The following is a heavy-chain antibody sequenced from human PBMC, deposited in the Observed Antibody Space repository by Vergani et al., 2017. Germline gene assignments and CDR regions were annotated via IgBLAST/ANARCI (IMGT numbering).Heavy chain of an antibody. J-gene: IGHJ4*02. D-gene: IGHD4-17*01. CDR2: ISWNSGSI. V-gene: IGHV3-9*01. CDR3: AKDMDDYGDLILDY. CDR1: GFTFDDYA. Sequence: VQLVESGGGVVQPGGSLRLSCAASGFTFDDYAMHWVRQAPGKGLEWVSGISWNSGSIGYADSVKGRFTISRDNAKNSLYLQMNSLRAEDTALYYCAKDMDDYGDLILDYWGQGTLVTVSS.